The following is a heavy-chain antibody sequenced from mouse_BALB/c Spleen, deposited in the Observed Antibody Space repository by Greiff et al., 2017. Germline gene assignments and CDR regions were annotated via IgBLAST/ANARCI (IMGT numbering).Heavy chain of an antibody. Sequence: EVKLMESGGGLVKPGGSLKLSCAASGFTFSSYAMSWVRQTPVKRLEWVASISSGGSTYYPDSVKGRFTISRDNARNILYLQMSSLRSEDTAMYYCARGRWGYYNAMDYWGQGTSVTVSS. CDR1: GFTFSSYA. J-gene: IGHJ4*01. CDR2: ISSGGST. V-gene: IGHV5-6-5*01. CDR3: ARGRWGYYNAMDY. D-gene: IGHD2-2*01.